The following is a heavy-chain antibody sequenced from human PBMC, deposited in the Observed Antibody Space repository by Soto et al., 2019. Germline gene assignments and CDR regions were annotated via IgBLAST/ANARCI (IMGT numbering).Heavy chain of an antibody. J-gene: IGHJ6*02. Sequence: QVQLVQSGAEVKKPGASVKVSCKASGYTFTSYDINWVRQATGQGLEWMGWMNPNSGNTGYAQKFQGRVTMTRNTSMSTAYTEPSSLGSEATALYYGAGRGYSSRRYYDYYYGMDVWGQGTTVTVSS. V-gene: IGHV1-8*01. D-gene: IGHD6-13*01. CDR2: MNPNSGNT. CDR3: AGRGYSSRRYYDYYYGMDV. CDR1: GYTFTSYD.